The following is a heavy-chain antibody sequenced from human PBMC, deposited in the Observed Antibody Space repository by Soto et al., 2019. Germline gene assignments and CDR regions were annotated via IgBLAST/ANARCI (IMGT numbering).Heavy chain of an antibody. J-gene: IGHJ6*02. CDR3: AREGGSHSGSYVPRAGMDV. V-gene: IGHV4-4*02. CDR2: IYHSGST. D-gene: IGHD1-26*01. Sequence: SETLSVTCAVSGGSIGSSNWWSWVRQPPGKGLEWIGEIYHSGSTNYNRSLKSRVTISVDKSKKQLSLKLSSVTAADTAVYYCAREGGSHSGSYVPRAGMDVWRQGTTVTVSS. CDR1: GGSIGSSNW.